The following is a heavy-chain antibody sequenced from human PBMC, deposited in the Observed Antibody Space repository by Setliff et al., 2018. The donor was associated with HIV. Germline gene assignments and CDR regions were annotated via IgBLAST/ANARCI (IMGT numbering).Heavy chain of an antibody. J-gene: IGHJ4*02. CDR2: ISGHNGYT. V-gene: IGHV1-18*01. CDR1: GYTFNDYG. CDR3: ARDRSSTGDYNEENLFEY. D-gene: IGHD3-22*01. Sequence: ASVKVSCKSSGYTFNDYGISWVRQAPGHGLEWIGWISGHNGYTNYAQKVQDRVTMTTDTSTSTAYMELRGLRSEDTAVYYCARDRSSTGDYNEENLFEYWGQGTLLTVSS.